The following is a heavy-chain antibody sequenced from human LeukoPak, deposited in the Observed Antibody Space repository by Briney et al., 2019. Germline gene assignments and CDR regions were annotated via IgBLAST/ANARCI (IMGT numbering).Heavy chain of an antibody. D-gene: IGHD6-19*01. V-gene: IGHV4-39*07. CDR3: AGGSVAVNFDY. Sequence: SETLSLTCTVSGGSISSSSYYWGWIRQPPGKGLEWIGSIYYSGSTYYNPSLKSRVTISVDTSKNQFSLKLSSVTAADTAVYYCAGGSVAVNFDYWGQGTLVTVSS. J-gene: IGHJ4*02. CDR2: IYYSGST. CDR1: GGSISSSSYY.